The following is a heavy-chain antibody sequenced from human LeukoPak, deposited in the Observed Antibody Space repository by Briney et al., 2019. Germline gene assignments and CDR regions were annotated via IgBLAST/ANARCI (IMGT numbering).Heavy chain of an antibody. CDR2: IDAGNGDT. Sequence: ASVKVSCKASGYTFSDYAMHWVRQAPGQRFEWMGWIDAGNGDTKYSQKFQGRVTITRDTSASTAYMELSSLRSEDTAVYYCARDDDILTGYYLDYWGQGTLVTVSS. CDR1: GYTFSDYA. CDR3: ARDDDILTGYYLDY. V-gene: IGHV1-3*01. J-gene: IGHJ4*02. D-gene: IGHD3-9*01.